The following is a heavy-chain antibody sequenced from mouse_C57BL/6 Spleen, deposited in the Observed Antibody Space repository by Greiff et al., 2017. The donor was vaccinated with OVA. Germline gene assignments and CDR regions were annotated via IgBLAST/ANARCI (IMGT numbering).Heavy chain of an antibody. CDR2: IDPETGGT. V-gene: IGHV1-15*01. Sequence: QVQLQQSGAELVRPGASVTLSCKASGYTFTDYEMHWVKQTPVHGLEWIGAIDPETGGTAYNQKFKGKAILTADKSSSTAYMQLSSLTSEDSAVYYCARWNGFYAMDYWGQGTSVTVSS. D-gene: IGHD2-2*01. J-gene: IGHJ4*01. CDR1: GYTFTDYE. CDR3: ARWNGFYAMDY.